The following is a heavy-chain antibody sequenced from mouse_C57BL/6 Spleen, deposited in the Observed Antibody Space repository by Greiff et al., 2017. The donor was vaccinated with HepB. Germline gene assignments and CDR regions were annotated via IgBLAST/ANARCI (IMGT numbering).Heavy chain of an antibody. Sequence: QVQLQQSGPELVKPGASVKISCKASGYAFSSSWMNWVKQRPGKGLEWIGRIYPGDGDTNYNGKFKGKATLTADKSSSTAYMQLSSLTSEDSAVYFCARDHYGSSLYFDYWGQGTTLTVSS. CDR1: GYAFSSSW. J-gene: IGHJ2*01. CDR2: IYPGDGDT. V-gene: IGHV1-82*01. CDR3: ARDHYGSSLYFDY. D-gene: IGHD1-1*01.